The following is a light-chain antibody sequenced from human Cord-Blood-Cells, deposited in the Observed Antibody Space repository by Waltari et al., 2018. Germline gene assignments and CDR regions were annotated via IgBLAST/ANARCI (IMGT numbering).Light chain of an antibody. CDR2: LEGSGSY. CDR1: SGHSSYI. V-gene: IGLV4-60*03. CDR3: ETWDSNIWV. Sequence: QPVLTQSSSASTSLGSSVTLTCTLSSGHSSYIIAWHQQQPGKAPRYWMKLEGSGSYNKGSGVPDRFSGSSSGADRYLTISNLQSEDEADYYCETWDSNIWVFGGGTKLTVL. J-gene: IGLJ3*02.